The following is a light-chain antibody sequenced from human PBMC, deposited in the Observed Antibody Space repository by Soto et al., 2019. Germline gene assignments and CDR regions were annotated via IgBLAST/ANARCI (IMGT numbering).Light chain of an antibody. CDR3: CSYAATFSV. CDR2: EVS. V-gene: IGLV2-23*02. J-gene: IGLJ3*02. Sequence: QSALTQPASVSGSPGQSISISCTGTSSDVGAYNFVSWYQQHPGKAPKLMIYEVSNRPSGVSYRFSGSKSGNTASLTISGLQAEDEADYFCCSYAATFSVFGGGTKLTVL. CDR1: SSDVGAYNF.